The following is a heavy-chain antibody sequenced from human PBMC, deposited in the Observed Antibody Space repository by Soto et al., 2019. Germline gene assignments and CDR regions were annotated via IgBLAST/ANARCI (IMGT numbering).Heavy chain of an antibody. J-gene: IGHJ4*02. V-gene: IGHV4-4*02. D-gene: IGHD1-26*01. CDR1: GGSISSSNC. CDR2: IYHSGST. CDR3: ARNSGSYFKLFDY. Sequence: SETLSLTCAVSGGSISSSNCWSWVRQPPGKGLEWIGEIYHSGSTNYNPSLKSRVTISVDKSKNQFSLKLSSVTAADTAVCYCARNSGSYFKLFDYWGQGTLVTVSS.